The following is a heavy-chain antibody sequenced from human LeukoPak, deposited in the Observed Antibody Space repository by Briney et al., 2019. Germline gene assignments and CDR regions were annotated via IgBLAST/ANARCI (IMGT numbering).Heavy chain of an antibody. CDR1: GGSISSSSYY. V-gene: IGHV4-39*07. D-gene: IGHD3-10*01. Sequence: SETLSLTCAVSGGSISSSSYYWGWIRQPPGKGLEWIGSIYYSGSTYYNPSLKSRVTISVDTSKNQFSLKLSSVTAADTAVYYCARDPTLSYYYYYGMDVWGQGTTVTVSS. CDR2: IYYSGST. CDR3: ARDPTLSYYYYYGMDV. J-gene: IGHJ6*02.